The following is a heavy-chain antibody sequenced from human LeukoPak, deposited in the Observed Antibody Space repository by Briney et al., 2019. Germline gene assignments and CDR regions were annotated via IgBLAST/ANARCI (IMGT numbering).Heavy chain of an antibody. CDR1: DDSISDYY. V-gene: IGHV4-59*01. J-gene: IGHJ5*02. CDR2: FYNSGRS. CDR3: ARGGSSWQLNWFDP. Sequence: SETLSLTCTVSDDSISDYYRGWIRQPPGKGLEWIGYFYNSGRSTYNPSLKSRVTISADTSKNHFSLKLNSVTTADTAVYYCARGGSSWQLNWFDPWGQGTLVTVSS. D-gene: IGHD6-13*01.